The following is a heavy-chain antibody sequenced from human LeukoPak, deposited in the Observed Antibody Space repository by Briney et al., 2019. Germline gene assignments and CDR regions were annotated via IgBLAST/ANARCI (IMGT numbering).Heavy chain of an antibody. J-gene: IGHJ4*02. CDR3: ARSYCSSTSCYLDY. V-gene: IGHV4-34*01. Sequence: PSETLSLTRAVYGGSFSGYYWSWTRQPPGKGLEWIGEINHSGSTNYNPSLKSRVTISVDTSKNQFSLKLSSVTAADAAVYYCARSYCSSTSCYLDYWGQGTLVTVSS. CDR2: INHSGST. CDR1: GGSFSGYY. D-gene: IGHD2-2*01.